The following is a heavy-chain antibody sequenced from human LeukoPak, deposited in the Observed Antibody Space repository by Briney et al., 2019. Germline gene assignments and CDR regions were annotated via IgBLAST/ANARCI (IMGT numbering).Heavy chain of an antibody. Sequence: SETLSLTCTVSGGSISSSSYYWGWIRQPPGKGLEWIGSIYHSGSTYYNPSLKSRVTISVDTSKNQFSLKLSPVTAADTAVYYCAREDYSGSYFNWFDPWGQGTLVTVSS. CDR1: GGSISSSSYY. D-gene: IGHD1-26*01. V-gene: IGHV4-39*07. CDR3: AREDYSGSYFNWFDP. J-gene: IGHJ5*02. CDR2: IYHSGST.